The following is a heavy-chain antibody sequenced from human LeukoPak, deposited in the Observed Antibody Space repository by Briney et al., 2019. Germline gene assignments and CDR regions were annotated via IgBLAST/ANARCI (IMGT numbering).Heavy chain of an antibody. Sequence: GGSLRLSCAASGFTFSSYWMSWVRQAPGKGLEWVSYISSSSSTIYYADSVKGRFTISRDNSKNTLYLQMNSLRAEDTAVYYCAKEAPYYDSSGYYLGAFDIWGQGTMVTVSS. V-gene: IGHV3-48*01. CDR3: AKEAPYYDSSGYYLGAFDI. CDR2: ISSSSSTI. D-gene: IGHD3-22*01. J-gene: IGHJ3*02. CDR1: GFTFSSYW.